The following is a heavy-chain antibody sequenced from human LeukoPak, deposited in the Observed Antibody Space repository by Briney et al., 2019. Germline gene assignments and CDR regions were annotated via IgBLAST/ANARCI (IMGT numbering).Heavy chain of an antibody. CDR1: GGSFSGYY. D-gene: IGHD6-19*01. Sequence: LSETLSLTCAVYGGSFSGYYWSWIRQPPGKGLEWIGEINHSGSTNYNPSLKSRVTISVDTSKNQFSLKLSSVTAADTAVYYCARPYSSGWYGREGFDYWGQGTLVTVSS. J-gene: IGHJ4*02. CDR2: INHSGST. CDR3: ARPYSSGWYGREGFDY. V-gene: IGHV4-34*01.